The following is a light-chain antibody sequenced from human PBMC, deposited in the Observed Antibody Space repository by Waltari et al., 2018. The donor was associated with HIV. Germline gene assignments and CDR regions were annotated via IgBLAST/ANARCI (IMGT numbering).Light chain of an antibody. J-gene: IGLJ2*01. CDR1: ALPKQY. CDR3: QSADSSGTYVV. CDR2: KDS. Sequence: SYELTQPPSVSVSPGQTARITCSGDALPKQYAYWYQQKPGQAPLLVLYKDSERPSGIPERFSGSSSGTTVTLTISGVQAEDEADYYCQSADSSGTYVVFGGGTKLTVL. V-gene: IGLV3-25*03.